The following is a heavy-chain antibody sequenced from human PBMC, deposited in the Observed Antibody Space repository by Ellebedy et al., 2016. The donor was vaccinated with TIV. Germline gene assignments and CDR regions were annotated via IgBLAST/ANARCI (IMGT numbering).Heavy chain of an antibody. CDR1: GGTFSSYA. V-gene: IGHV1-69*04. Sequence: ASVKVSCKASGGTFSSYAISWVRQAPGQGLEWMGRIIPILGITNYAQKFQGRVTITADKSTSTAYMELSSLRSDDTAVYYCARHSGSYLDAFDIWGQGTMVTVSS. D-gene: IGHD1-26*01. J-gene: IGHJ3*02. CDR2: IIPILGIT. CDR3: ARHSGSYLDAFDI.